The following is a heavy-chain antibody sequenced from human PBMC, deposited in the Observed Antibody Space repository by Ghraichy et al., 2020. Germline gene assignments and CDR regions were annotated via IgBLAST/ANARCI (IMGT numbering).Heavy chain of an antibody. CDR1: GFTFDDYA. V-gene: IGHV3-9*01. CDR3: AKDTVQRRVIIPVFWYFDL. D-gene: IGHD3-10*01. CDR2: ISWNSGSI. J-gene: IGHJ2*01. Sequence: SLNISCAASGFTFDDYAMHWVRQAPGKGLEWVSGISWNSGSIGYADSVKGRFTISRDNAKNSLYLQMNSLRAEDTALYYCAKDTVQRRVIIPVFWYFDLWGRGTLVTVSS.